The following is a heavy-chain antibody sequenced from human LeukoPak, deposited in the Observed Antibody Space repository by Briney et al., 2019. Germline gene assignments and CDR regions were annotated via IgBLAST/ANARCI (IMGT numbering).Heavy chain of an antibody. CDR3: AREGSSSWYVYYYYYYGMDV. Sequence: GGSLRLSCAAAGFTFSTYGMHWGRQAPGKGLEWGAVIWYDGSNKYYADSVKGRFTIYRDNSQNTMYLKMKSLRAEDTAVYYCAREGSSSWYVYYYYYYGMDVWGQGTTVTVSS. J-gene: IGHJ6*02. V-gene: IGHV3-33*01. D-gene: IGHD6-13*01. CDR1: GFTFSTYG. CDR2: IWYDGSNK.